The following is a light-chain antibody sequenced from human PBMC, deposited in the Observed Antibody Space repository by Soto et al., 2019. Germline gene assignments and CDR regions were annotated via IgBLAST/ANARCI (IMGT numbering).Light chain of an antibody. Sequence: EIVMTQSPATLSVSPGEGATLSCRASQSISSNLAWYQQKPGQAPRLVIFDASTRATGIPDRFTGRGSGTEFTLTISSLQPDDFATYYCLQHNSYPRTFGQGTKVDI. CDR3: LQHNSYPRT. CDR1: QSISSN. V-gene: IGKV3-15*01. CDR2: DAS. J-gene: IGKJ1*01.